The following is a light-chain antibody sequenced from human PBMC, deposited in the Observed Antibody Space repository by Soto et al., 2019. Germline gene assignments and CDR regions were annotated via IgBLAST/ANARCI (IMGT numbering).Light chain of an antibody. V-gene: IGKV3-20*01. CDR1: QSVSSNY. J-gene: IGKJ1*01. Sequence: EIVLTQSPGTLSLSPGERATLSCRASQSVSSNYLAWYQRKPGQAPRLLIYGASSRATDIPNRFSGSGSGTGFTLTITRLEPEDFAVYFCQQYGGSPPTFGQGTKVEIK. CDR3: QQYGGSPPT. CDR2: GAS.